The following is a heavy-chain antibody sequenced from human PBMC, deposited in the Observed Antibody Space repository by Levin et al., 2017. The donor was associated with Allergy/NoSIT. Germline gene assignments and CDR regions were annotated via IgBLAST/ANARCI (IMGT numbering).Heavy chain of an antibody. CDR3: ARNRITMSRGVRRPVEGMDV. Sequence: ASFPFSFYVSGYPFTTYGISWVRQAPGQFLSFLFFLLSSPCPPPAAQPFQGRLTVTTDTSATTVYMELRSLRSDDTAVYFCARNRITMSRGVRRPVEGMDVWGQGTTVTVSS. J-gene: IGHJ6*02. CDR1: GYPFTTYG. CDR2: LLSSPCPP. D-gene: IGHD3-10*01. V-gene: IGHV1-18*01.